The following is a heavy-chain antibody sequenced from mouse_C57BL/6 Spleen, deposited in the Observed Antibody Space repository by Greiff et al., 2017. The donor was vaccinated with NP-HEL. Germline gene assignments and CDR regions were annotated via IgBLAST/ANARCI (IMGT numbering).Heavy chain of an antibody. Sequence: EVQRVESGGGLVQPKGSLKLSCAASGFSFNTYAMNWVRQAPGKGLEWVARIRSKSNNYETYYADSVKDRFTISRAASESILYLQMNNLKTEDTAMYYCVRQPPSYYGSSYWYFDVWGTGTTVTVSS. V-gene: IGHV10-1*01. CDR2: IRSKSNNYET. J-gene: IGHJ1*03. CDR3: VRQPPSYYGSSYWYFDV. D-gene: IGHD1-1*01. CDR1: GFSFNTYA.